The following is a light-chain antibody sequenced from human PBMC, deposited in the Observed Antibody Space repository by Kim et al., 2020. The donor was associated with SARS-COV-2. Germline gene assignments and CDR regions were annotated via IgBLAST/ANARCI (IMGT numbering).Light chain of an antibody. Sequence: PGQSVTISCTGPSSDVGGYNYVSWYQQHPGKAPKLMIDEVSKRPSGVPDRFSGSKSGNTASLTVSGLQAEDEADYYCSSYAGSNRVFGGGTQLTVL. CDR3: SSYAGSNRV. V-gene: IGLV2-8*01. J-gene: IGLJ3*02. CDR1: SSDVGGYNY. CDR2: EVS.